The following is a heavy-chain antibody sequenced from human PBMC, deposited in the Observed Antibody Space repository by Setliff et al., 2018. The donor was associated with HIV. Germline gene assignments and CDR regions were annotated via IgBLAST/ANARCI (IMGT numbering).Heavy chain of an antibody. V-gene: IGHV4-28*01. CDR3: ARISNGFEPNAFDT. CDR1: GYSISSSNW. J-gene: IGHJ3*02. Sequence: PSETLSLICVVSGYSISSSNWWGWIRQPPGKGLEWIGYINHNELTYYNPSLKSRIIMSVDTSKKQLSLKLSSVTAVDTAVYFCARISNGFEPNAFDTWGLGTMVTVSS. D-gene: IGHD3-22*01. CDR2: INHNELT.